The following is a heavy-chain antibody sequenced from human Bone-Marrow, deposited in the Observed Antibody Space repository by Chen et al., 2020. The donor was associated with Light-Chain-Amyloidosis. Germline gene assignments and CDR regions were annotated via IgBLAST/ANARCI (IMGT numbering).Heavy chain of an antibody. Sequence: QLQLPESGPGLVKPSEPLSFTCTVSDGSINSGDYYWGWLRQSPGKGLEWIGSIYYSGAAFYNPSLRSRVTISLDTSKNLLSLRLTSVTAADTAVYYCSIRIAVPGANEETWGQGTLVTVSS. V-gene: IGHV4-39*02. D-gene: IGHD6-19*01. CDR3: SIRIAVPGANEET. CDR1: DGSINSGDYY. CDR2: IYYSGAA. J-gene: IGHJ5*02.